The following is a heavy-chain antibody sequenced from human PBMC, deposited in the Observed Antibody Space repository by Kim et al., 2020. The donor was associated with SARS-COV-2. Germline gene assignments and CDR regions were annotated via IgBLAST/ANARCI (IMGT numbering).Heavy chain of an antibody. CDR3: AKDYYDSSGYFYDAFDI. Sequence: GGSLRLSCAASGFTFSSYGMHWVRQAPGKGLEWVAVISYDGSNKYYADSVKGRFTISRDNSKNTLYLQMNSLRAEDTAVYYCAKDYYDSSGYFYDAFDIW. CDR1: GFTFSSYG. CDR2: ISYDGSNK. J-gene: IGHJ3*02. V-gene: IGHV3-30*18. D-gene: IGHD3-22*01.